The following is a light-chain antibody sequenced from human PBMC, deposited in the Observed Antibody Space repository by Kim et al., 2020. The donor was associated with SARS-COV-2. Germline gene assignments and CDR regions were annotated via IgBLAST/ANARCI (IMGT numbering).Light chain of an antibody. CDR1: SSDVGGFDY. V-gene: IGLV2-14*04. CDR2: DVS. CDR3: CSYTTSGTPYV. Sequence: QSITISCTGTSSDVGGFDYVSWYQQHPGKAPKLMIYDVSKRPSGVSNRFSGSKSGNTASLTISGLQAEDEADYYCCSYTTSGTPYVFGTGTKVTVL. J-gene: IGLJ1*01.